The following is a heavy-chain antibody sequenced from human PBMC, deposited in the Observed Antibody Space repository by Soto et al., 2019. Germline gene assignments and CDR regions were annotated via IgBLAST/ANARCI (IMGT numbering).Heavy chain of an antibody. CDR2: ISSSGSTI. J-gene: IGHJ4*02. Sequence: EVQLVESGGGLAQPGGSLRLSCAASGFTFSSYEMNWVRQAPGKGLEWVSYISSSGSTIYYADSVKGRFTISRDNAKNSLDLQMNSLRAEDTAVYYWARDGRWLHNGFDYWGPGTLVTVSS. D-gene: IGHD1-26*01. CDR3: ARDGRWLHNGFDY. CDR1: GFTFSSYE. V-gene: IGHV3-48*03.